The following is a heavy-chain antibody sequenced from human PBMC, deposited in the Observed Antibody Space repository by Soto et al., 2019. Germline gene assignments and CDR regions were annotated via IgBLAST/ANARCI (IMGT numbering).Heavy chain of an antibody. CDR2: ISWNSGSI. V-gene: IGHV3-9*01. CDR3: AKDNYDILTGYWGD. D-gene: IGHD3-9*01. CDR1: GFTFDDYA. Sequence: EVQLVESGGGLVQPGRSLRLSCAASGFTFDDYAMHWVRQAPEKGLEWVSGISWNSGSIGYADSVKGRFTISRDNAKNSLYLQMNSLRAEDTALYYCAKDNYDILTGYWGDWGQGTLVTVSS. J-gene: IGHJ4*02.